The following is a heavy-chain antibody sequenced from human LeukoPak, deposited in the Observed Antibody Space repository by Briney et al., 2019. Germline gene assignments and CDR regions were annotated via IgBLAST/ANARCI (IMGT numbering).Heavy chain of an antibody. J-gene: IGHJ6*02. V-gene: IGHV3-49*03. Sequence: GGSLRLSCTASGFTFGDYAMGWFRQAPGKGLEWIGFIRSKAYGGTTEYAASVKGRFTISRDDSKSIAYLQMNSLKTEDTAVYYCSTSPYYYGMGVWGQGTTVTVSS. CDR2: IRSKAYGGTT. CDR3: STSPYYYGMGV. CDR1: GFTFGDYA.